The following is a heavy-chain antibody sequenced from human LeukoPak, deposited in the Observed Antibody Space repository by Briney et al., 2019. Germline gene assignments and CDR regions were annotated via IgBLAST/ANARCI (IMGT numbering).Heavy chain of an antibody. CDR2: IWYDGSNK. V-gene: IGHV3-30*02. CDR1: GFTFSSYG. Sequence: GGSLRLSCAASGFTFSSYGMHWVRQAPGKGLEWVAFIWYDGSNKYYADSVKGRFTISRDNSKNTLYLQMNSLRAEDTAVYYCAKATLDYWGQGTLVTVSS. CDR3: AKATLDY. J-gene: IGHJ4*02.